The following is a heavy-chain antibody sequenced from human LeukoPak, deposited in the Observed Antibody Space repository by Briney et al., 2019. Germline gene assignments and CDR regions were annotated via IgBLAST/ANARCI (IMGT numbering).Heavy chain of an antibody. CDR3: ARSRAFNSGAFDP. J-gene: IGHJ5*02. V-gene: IGHV4-61*01. D-gene: IGHD1-26*01. Sequence: PSETLSLTCPVSGASVSSASYWTWIRQPPGKGVEWIAHIYNGVNTNYNPTLKRRVTISVDTSKNQFSLRLNSVTAADTAVYYCARSRAFNSGAFDPWGQGSLVTVSS. CDR1: GASVSSASY. CDR2: IYNGVNT.